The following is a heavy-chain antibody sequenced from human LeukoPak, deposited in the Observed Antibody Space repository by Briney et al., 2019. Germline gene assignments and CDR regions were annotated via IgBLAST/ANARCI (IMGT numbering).Heavy chain of an antibody. V-gene: IGHV1-69*05. CDR3: AREESGGYFDY. Sequence: SVKVSCKASGGTFSSYAISWVRQAPGQGLKWMGGIIPIFGTANYAQKFRGRVTMTRDTSTSTVYMDLSSLRSEDTAMYFCAREESGGYFDYWGQGTLVTVSS. J-gene: IGHJ4*02. CDR1: GGTFSSYA. CDR2: IIPIFGTA. D-gene: IGHD2-8*02.